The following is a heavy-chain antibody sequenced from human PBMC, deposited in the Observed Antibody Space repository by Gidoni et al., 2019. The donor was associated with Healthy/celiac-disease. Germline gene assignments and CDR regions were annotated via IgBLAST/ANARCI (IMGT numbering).Heavy chain of an antibody. CDR3: ARTLLNNIVVVVAAIFFDY. D-gene: IGHD2-15*01. CDR2: ISSSSSYI. Sequence: EVQLVESGGGLVKPGGSLRLSCAASGFTFSSYSMNWVRQAPGKGLEWVSSISSSSSYIYYADSVKDRFTISRDNAKNSLYLQMNSLRAEDTAVYYCARTLLNNIVVVVAAIFFDYWGQGTLVTVSS. J-gene: IGHJ4*02. V-gene: IGHV3-21*01. CDR1: GFTFSSYS.